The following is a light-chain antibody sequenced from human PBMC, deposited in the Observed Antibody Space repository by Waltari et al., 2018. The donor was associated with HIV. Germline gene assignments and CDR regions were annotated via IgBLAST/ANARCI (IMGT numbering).Light chain of an antibody. CDR1: SSNIRNNY. Sequence: QSVLTQPPSASGTPGQRVTISCSGLSSNIRNNYIFWYQQFPGTAPKLLVNRNNTRPAGVPDRFSGSKSATSASLAISGLRSEDEDDYYCAEWDDGLSGPGVFGGGTKLTVL. CDR3: AEWDDGLSGPGV. CDR2: RNN. V-gene: IGLV1-47*01. J-gene: IGLJ2*01.